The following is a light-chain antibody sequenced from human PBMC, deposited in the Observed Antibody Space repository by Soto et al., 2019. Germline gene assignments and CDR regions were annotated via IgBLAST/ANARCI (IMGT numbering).Light chain of an antibody. CDR1: QNIRNW. V-gene: IGKV1-5*01. CDR3: QQYNSDSEA. Sequence: DIQMTQSPSTLSASVGDSVTITSRASQNIRNWLAWYQQKPGKAPNPLIYDASSLKSGVPASFSGSGSGTEFTLTISSLQPDDFATYYCQQYNSDSEAFGQGTKVDIK. CDR2: DAS. J-gene: IGKJ1*01.